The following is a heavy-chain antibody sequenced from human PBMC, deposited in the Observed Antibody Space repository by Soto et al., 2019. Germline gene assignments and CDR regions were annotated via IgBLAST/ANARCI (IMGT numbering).Heavy chain of an antibody. V-gene: IGHV1-69*06. Sequence: QVQLVQSGAEVKKPGSSVKVSCKASGGTFSSYAISWVRQAPGHGLEWMGGIIPIFGTANYAQKFQGRVTITADKSTSTAYMELSSMRSEDTAGYYCASDRDSYGHPDAFDIWVQCTMVTVSS. D-gene: IGHD5-18*01. CDR1: GGTFSSYA. CDR2: IIPIFGTA. CDR3: ASDRDSYGHPDAFDI. J-gene: IGHJ3*02.